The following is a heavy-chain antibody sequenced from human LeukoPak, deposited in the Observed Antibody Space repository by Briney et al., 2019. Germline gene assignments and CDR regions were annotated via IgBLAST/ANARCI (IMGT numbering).Heavy chain of an antibody. Sequence: PGGSLRLSCAASGFTFSSYAMRWVRQAPGKGLEWVSAISGSGGSTYYADSVKGRFTISRDNSQNTLYLQMNSLRAEDTAVYYCAKASRRIAARQLVDYWGQGTLVTVSS. V-gene: IGHV3-23*01. D-gene: IGHD6-6*01. J-gene: IGHJ4*02. CDR1: GFTFSSYA. CDR3: AKASRRIAARQLVDY. CDR2: ISGSGGST.